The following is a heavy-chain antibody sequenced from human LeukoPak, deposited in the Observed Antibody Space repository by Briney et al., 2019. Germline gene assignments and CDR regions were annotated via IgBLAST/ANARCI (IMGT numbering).Heavy chain of an antibody. CDR1: GFTFGDYA. CDR3: ARSSLVFYTVTTGLGY. D-gene: IGHD4-17*01. CDR2: ISSNGGST. Sequence: GGSLRLSCTASGFTFGDYAMSWVRQAPGKGLEYVSAISSNGGSTYYANSVKGRFTISRDNSKNTLYLQMGSLRAEDMAVYYCARSSLVFYTVTTGLGYWGQGTLVTVSS. V-gene: IGHV3-64*01. J-gene: IGHJ4*02.